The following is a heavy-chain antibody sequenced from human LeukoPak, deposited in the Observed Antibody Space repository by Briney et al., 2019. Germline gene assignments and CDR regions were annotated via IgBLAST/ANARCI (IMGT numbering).Heavy chain of an antibody. CDR3: ARGYGGNRRYFDL. D-gene: IGHD4-23*01. CDR1: GFTFGDYA. Sequence: GGSLRLSCTASGFTFGDYAMSWFRQAPGKGLEWVGFIRSKAYGGTTEYAASVKGRFTISRDDSKSIAYLQMNSLKTEDTAVYYCARGYGGNRRYFDLWGRGTLVTVSS. J-gene: IGHJ2*01. V-gene: IGHV3-49*03. CDR2: IRSKAYGGTT.